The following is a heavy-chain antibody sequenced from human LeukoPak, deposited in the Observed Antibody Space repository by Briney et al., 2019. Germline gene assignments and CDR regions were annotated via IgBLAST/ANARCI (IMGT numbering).Heavy chain of an antibody. CDR3: ARVIAVAGNLGWNYYYGMDV. V-gene: IGHV1-8*02. CDR2: MNPNRGNT. Sequence: ASVKVSCKASGYTFTGYYMHWVRQATGQGLEWMGWMNPNRGNTGYAQKFQGRVTMTRNTSISTAYMELSSLRSEDTAVYYCARVIAVAGNLGWNYYYGMDVWGQGTTVTVSS. J-gene: IGHJ6*02. D-gene: IGHD6-19*01. CDR1: GYTFTGYY.